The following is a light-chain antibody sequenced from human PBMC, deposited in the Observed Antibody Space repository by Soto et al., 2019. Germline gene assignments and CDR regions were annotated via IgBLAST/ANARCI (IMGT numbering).Light chain of an antibody. CDR3: QQSYSTPRT. Sequence: LQSTHSPYTLSASLGQRFPITSRSSQSISSWLAWYQQKPGKAPKLLIYDASSLESGVPSRFSGSGSGTDFTLTISSLQPEDFATYYCQQSYSTPRTFGPGTKVDI. CDR2: DAS. V-gene: IGKV1-39*01. CDR1: QSISSW. J-gene: IGKJ3*01.